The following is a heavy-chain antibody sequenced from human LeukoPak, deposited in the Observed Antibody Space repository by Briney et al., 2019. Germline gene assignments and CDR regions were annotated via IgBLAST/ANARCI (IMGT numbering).Heavy chain of an antibody. CDR1: GYSISSGYY. V-gene: IGHV4-38-2*01. D-gene: IGHD3-3*01. CDR3: ARRPTYYDFWSGYTGPFDP. J-gene: IGHJ5*02. CDR2: IYHSGST. Sequence: PSETLSLTCAVSGYSISSGYYWGWIRQPPGKGLEWIGSIYHSGSTYCNPSLKSRVTISVDTSKNQFSLKLSSVTAADTAVYYCARRPTYYDFWSGYTGPFDPWGQGTLVTVSS.